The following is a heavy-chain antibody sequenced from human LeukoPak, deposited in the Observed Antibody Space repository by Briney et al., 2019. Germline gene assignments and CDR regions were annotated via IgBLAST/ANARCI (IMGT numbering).Heavy chain of an antibody. Sequence: GGSLRLSCAASGFTFTSYWMSWVRQAPGKGLEWVANINQDGSEKYYVDSVKGRFTTSRDNAKNSVFLQIHSLRDDDTAVYYCARGVLNPQLYGYWGQGTLVTVSS. V-gene: IGHV3-7*01. J-gene: IGHJ4*02. CDR3: ARGVLNPQLYGY. CDR2: INQDGSEK. D-gene: IGHD2-2*01. CDR1: GFTFTSYW.